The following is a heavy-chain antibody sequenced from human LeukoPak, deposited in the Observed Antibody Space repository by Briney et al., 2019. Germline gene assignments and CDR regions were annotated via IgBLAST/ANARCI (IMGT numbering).Heavy chain of an antibody. Sequence: GASVKVSCKASGGTFSSYAISWVRQAPGQGREWMGRIIPIFGTANYAQKFQGRVTITTDESTSTAYMELSSLRSEDTAVYYCATRPRPPYYDSSGYSVWGQGTLVTVSS. CDR2: IIPIFGTA. V-gene: IGHV1-69*05. CDR3: ATRPRPPYYDSSGYSV. CDR1: GGTFSSYA. D-gene: IGHD3-22*01. J-gene: IGHJ4*02.